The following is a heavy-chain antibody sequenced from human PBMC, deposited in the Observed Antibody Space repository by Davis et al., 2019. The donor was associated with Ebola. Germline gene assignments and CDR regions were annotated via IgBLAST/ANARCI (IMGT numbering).Heavy chain of an antibody. V-gene: IGHV3-53*01. CDR3: AKDSGSYFDALDI. Sequence: PGGSLRLSCAASGFTVSSNYMSWVRQAPGKGLEWVSVLYSGGSIYYADSVKGRFTMSRDNSKNTLYLQMNSLRAEDTAVYYCAKDSGSYFDALDIWGQGTMVTVSS. J-gene: IGHJ3*02. CDR1: GFTVSSNY. CDR2: LYSGGSI. D-gene: IGHD1-26*01.